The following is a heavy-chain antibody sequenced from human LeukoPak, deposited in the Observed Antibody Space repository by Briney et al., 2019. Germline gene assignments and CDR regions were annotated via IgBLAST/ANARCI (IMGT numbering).Heavy chain of an antibody. D-gene: IGHD4-17*01. CDR1: GYTFTSYW. V-gene: IGHV5-51*01. CDR3: ASSVDYGPYYFDY. Sequence: GESLKISCKGSGYTFTSYWIGWVRHMPGKGLEWMGIIYPGDSDTRYSPSFQGQVTISADKSISTAYLQWSSLKASDTAMYYCASSVDYGPYYFDYWGQGTLVTVSS. J-gene: IGHJ4*02. CDR2: IYPGDSDT.